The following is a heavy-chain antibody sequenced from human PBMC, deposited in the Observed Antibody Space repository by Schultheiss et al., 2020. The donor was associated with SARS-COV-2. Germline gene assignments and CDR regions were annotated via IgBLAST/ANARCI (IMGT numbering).Heavy chain of an antibody. CDR3: ARDGGYYYDSSGYCDY. Sequence: GGSLRLSCAASGFTFSSYSMNWVRQAPGTGLEWVSVIGTAGDPYYPGSVKGRFTISRDNSKNTLYLQMNSLRAEDTAVYYCARDGGYYYDSSGYCDYWGQGTLVTVSS. CDR2: IGTAGDP. D-gene: IGHD3-22*01. CDR1: GFTFSSYS. V-gene: IGHV3-13*05. J-gene: IGHJ4*02.